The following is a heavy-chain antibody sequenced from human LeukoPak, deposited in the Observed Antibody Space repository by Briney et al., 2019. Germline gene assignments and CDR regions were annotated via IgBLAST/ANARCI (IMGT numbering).Heavy chain of an antibody. V-gene: IGHV1-2*02. Sequence: ASVKVSCKASGYTFTGYYMHWVRQAPGQGLEWMGWINPNSGGTNYAQKFQGRVTMTRDTFISTAYMELSRLRSDDTAVYYCARDEVGATEFDYWGQGTLVTVSS. CDR2: INPNSGGT. CDR3: ARDEVGATEFDY. J-gene: IGHJ4*02. D-gene: IGHD1-26*01. CDR1: GYTFTGYY.